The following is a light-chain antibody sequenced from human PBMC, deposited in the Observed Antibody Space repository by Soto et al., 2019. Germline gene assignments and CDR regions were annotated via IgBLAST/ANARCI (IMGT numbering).Light chain of an antibody. J-gene: IGKJ1*01. CDR2: GAS. CDR1: QSVSIN. V-gene: IGKV3-15*01. CDR3: QQYDKSPPWK. Sequence: EVVMTQSPAILSVSPGEIVALSCSASQSVSINLAWIQQKPGQGPRLLIIGASTRATGVPDRFSGSGSGTEFTLTIESLQPDDFATYYCQQYDKSPPWKCGQGTKVDIK.